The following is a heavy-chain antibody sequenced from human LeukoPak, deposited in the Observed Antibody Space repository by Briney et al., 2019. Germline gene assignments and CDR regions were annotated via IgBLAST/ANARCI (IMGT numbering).Heavy chain of an antibody. Sequence: PGGSLRLSCEASGFTFGSYAMYWVRQAPGKGLEGVAGIFGRGGSAHYADSAKGRFTISRDNSKNTVYLQTNSLRAEDTAVYYCGKTTTGYSSGQKPAWPVDYWGQGTLVTVSS. CDR1: GFTFGSYA. CDR2: IFGRGGSA. CDR3: GKTTTGYSSGQKPAWPVDY. V-gene: IGHV3-23*01. D-gene: IGHD6-19*01. J-gene: IGHJ4*02.